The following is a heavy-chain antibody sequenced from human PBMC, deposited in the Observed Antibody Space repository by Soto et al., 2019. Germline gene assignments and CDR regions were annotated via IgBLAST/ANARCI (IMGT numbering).Heavy chain of an antibody. J-gene: IGHJ4*02. CDR3: ARGTCSGGSCYSFHFDY. D-gene: IGHD2-15*01. CDR2: INTGNGNT. V-gene: IGHV1-3*04. CDR1: GYTFTSYA. Sequence: QVQLVQSGAEVKKPGASVRVSCEASGYTFTSYAMHWVRQAPGQRLEWMGWINTGNGNTIYSQKFQGRVTITRDTSASTAYMELSSLRSEDTAVYYCARGTCSGGSCYSFHFDYWDQGTLVTVSS.